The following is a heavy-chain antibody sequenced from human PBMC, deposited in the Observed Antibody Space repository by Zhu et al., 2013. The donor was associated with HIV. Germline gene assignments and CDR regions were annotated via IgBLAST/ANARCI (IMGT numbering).Heavy chain of an antibody. D-gene: IGHD5-12*01. V-gene: IGHV1-46*01. CDR3: AGGDSGTIGDY. CDR2: IDPTGDSP. Sequence: QVQHVQSGAEVKKPGASVKISCTASGYIFTSHYIHWVRQAPGQGLEWMGTIDPTGDSPTYAETFQGRLTMTRDTSTSTVYMELNRLRSDDTAVYYCAGGDSGTIGDYWGQGTLLTVSS. J-gene: IGHJ4*02. CDR1: GYIFTSHY.